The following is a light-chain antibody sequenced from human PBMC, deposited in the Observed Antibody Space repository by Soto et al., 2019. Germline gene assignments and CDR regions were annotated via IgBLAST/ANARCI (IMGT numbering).Light chain of an antibody. CDR2: AAT. CDR1: QDIKKW. Sequence: DTQVTESPSSVSASVGDTVTITCRASQDIKKWLAWYQHKPMEAPKLLISAATRLQSGVSPRFSGSGSGTDFSLTINNVQPEDFAIYYCEQADMFQYSFGQGTRL. CDR3: EQADMFQYS. J-gene: IGKJ2*01. V-gene: IGKV1-12*01.